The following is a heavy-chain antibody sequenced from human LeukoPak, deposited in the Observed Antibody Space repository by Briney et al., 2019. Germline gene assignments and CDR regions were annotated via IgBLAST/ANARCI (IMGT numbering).Heavy chain of an antibody. CDR1: GYTFTSYD. CDR2: MNPNSGNT. V-gene: IGHV1-8*01. CDR3: ARKRVYYYGMDV. J-gene: IGHJ6*02. Sequence: ASVKVSCKASGYTFTSYDINWVRQATGQGLEWMGWMNPNSGNTGYAQKFQGRVTMTRNTSISTAYVELSSLRSEDTAVYYCARKRVYYYGMDVWGQGTTVTVSS.